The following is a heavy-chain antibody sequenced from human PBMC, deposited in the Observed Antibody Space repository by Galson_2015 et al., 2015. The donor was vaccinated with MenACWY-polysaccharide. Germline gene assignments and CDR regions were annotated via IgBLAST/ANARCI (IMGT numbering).Heavy chain of an antibody. J-gene: IGHJ6*03. V-gene: IGHV1-69*13. CDR1: GGSFNNLA. Sequence: SVKVSCKASGGSFNNLAFSWVRQTPGLGLEWMGSIIPIFGTPKYAQSFQGRVTITADDSRNAVYMEVSRLRSDDTAIYYCGSRESGDFDYGYYMTVWGNGTTVTVS. CDR2: IIPIFGTP. D-gene: IGHD3-9*01. CDR3: GSRESGDFDYGYYMTV.